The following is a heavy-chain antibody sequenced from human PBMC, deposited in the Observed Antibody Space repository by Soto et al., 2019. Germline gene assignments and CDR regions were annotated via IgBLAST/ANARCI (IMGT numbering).Heavy chain of an antibody. D-gene: IGHD4-17*01. Sequence: QVQLVQSVAEVKKPGASVKVSCKASGYTFTSYAMHWVRQAPGQRLEWMGWINAGNRNTKYSQKFQGRVTITRDTAASTAYIELTSLRSEDTAVYYCARGQTTVTTGYYYYYYMDVWGKGTTVTVSS. CDR3: ARGQTTVTTGYYYYYYMDV. CDR2: INAGNRNT. V-gene: IGHV1-3*01. CDR1: GYTFTSYA. J-gene: IGHJ6*03.